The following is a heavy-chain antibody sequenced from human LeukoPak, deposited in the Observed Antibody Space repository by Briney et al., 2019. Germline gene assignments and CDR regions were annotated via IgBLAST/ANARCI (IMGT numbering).Heavy chain of an antibody. CDR1: GVSISRSNW. J-gene: IGHJ4*02. D-gene: IGHD3-22*01. CDR3: ARDYYDSSGYRGYYFDY. V-gene: IGHV4-4*02. CDR2: IYDSGST. Sequence: PSETLSLTCAVSGVSISRSNWWSGVRQPPGKGVYRIGEIYDSGSTNYKPSLKSRVPISVDKSKNQFSLKLSSVTAADTAVYYCARDYYDSSGYRGYYFDYWGQGNLVTVSS.